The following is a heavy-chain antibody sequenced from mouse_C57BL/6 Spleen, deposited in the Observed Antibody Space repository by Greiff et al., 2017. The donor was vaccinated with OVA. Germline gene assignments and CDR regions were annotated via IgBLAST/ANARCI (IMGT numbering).Heavy chain of an antibody. Sequence: LEESGAELVRPGASVKLSCKASGYTFTDYYINWVKQRPGQGLEWIARIYPGSGNTYYNEKFKGKATLTAEKSSSTAYMQLSSLTSEDSAVYFCAREGITTVVGDYWGQGTTLTVSS. CDR2: IYPGSGNT. D-gene: IGHD1-1*01. CDR1: GYTFTDYY. V-gene: IGHV1-76*01. CDR3: AREGITTVVGDY. J-gene: IGHJ2*01.